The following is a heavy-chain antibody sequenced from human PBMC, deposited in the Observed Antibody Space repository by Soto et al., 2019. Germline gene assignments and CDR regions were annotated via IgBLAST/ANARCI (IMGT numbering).Heavy chain of an antibody. CDR1: GFIFSKYG. Sequence: PGGSLRLYCAASGFIFSKYGMPWVRQAPGKGLEWGAVISYDGSNKYYADSVKGRFTTSRDNSKNTLYLQMNSLRAEDTAVYYCARSPPWCCSGGSCYSFLCAFDIWGQGTMVTVSS. CDR3: ARSPPWCCSGGSCYSFLCAFDI. V-gene: IGHV3-30*03. CDR2: ISYDGSNK. J-gene: IGHJ3*02. D-gene: IGHD2-15*01.